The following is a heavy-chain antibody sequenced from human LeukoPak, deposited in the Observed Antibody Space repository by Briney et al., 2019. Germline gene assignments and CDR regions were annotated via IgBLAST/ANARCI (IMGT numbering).Heavy chain of an antibody. CDR2: ISETGSPI. J-gene: IGHJ4*02. Sequence: GGSLRLPCSFSLRVFCLTWVRQAPGTGLGWVSYISETGSPIYYSVSVKGRFTISRDNAKNSIYLQTDSLGAEDTAVYYCARAMTSAFYFDIWGRGTLVTVSS. CDR3: ARAMTSAFYFDI. CDR1: SLRVFC. V-gene: IGHV3-48*01. D-gene: IGHD2-21*02.